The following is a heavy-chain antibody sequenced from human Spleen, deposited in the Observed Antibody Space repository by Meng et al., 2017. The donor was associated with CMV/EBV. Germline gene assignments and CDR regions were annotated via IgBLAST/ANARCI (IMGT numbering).Heavy chain of an antibody. D-gene: IGHD3-3*01. V-gene: IGHV4-34*01. J-gene: IGHJ4*02. CDR3: ASSYFDFWSGYFDQ. Sequence: GSLRLSCAVYGGSFSGYYWSWIRQPPGKGLEWIGEINHSGSTNYNPSLQSRVTISLGTSENHFSLKLSSVTAADTAVYYCASSYFDFWSGYFDQWGQGTLVTVSS. CDR2: INHSGST. CDR1: GGSFSGYY.